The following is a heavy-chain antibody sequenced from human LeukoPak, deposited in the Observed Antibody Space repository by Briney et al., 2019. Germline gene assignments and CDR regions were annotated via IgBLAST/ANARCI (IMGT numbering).Heavy chain of an antibody. Sequence: ASVKVSCKASVYTFTSYGISWVRQAPGQGREWMGWISAYNGNTNYAQKLQGRVTMTTDTSTSTAYMELRSLRSDDTAVYYCARDSGYSYGYFGADAFDIWGQGTMVTVSS. CDR1: VYTFTSYG. J-gene: IGHJ3*02. CDR3: ARDSGYSYGYFGADAFDI. D-gene: IGHD5-18*01. CDR2: ISAYNGNT. V-gene: IGHV1-18*01.